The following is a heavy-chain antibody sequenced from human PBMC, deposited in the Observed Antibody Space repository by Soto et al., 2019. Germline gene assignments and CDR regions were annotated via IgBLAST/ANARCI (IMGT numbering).Heavy chain of an antibody. CDR1: GDSVSSNTAA. Sequence: SQTLSLTCXISGDSVSSNTAAWNWIRSSPSRGLEWLGRTYYRSNWRHDYAVSVKSRITVNPDTSKNHCSLQLNSVTPDDTAVYYCARGVAGSGFDLWGQGTLVTVSS. D-gene: IGHD6-19*01. J-gene: IGHJ4*02. CDR3: ARGVAGSGFDL. CDR2: TYYRSNWRH. V-gene: IGHV6-1*01.